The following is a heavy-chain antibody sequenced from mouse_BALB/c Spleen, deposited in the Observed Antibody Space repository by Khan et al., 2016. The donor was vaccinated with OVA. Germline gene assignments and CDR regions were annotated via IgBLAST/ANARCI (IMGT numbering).Heavy chain of an antibody. D-gene: IGHD1-1*01. CDR1: GYTFTDYY. CDR3: ARGGYYGNSVFDY. CDR2: IYPGSGNT. V-gene: IGHV1-84*02. J-gene: IGHJ2*01. Sequence: QVQLQQSGPELVKPGASVKISCKASGYTFTDYYINWVKQKPGQGLEWIGWIYPGSGNTKYNEKFKDMATLTVDTSSSAAYMHLNSLTSEDTAVYCCARGGYYGNSVFDYWGQGTTLTVSS.